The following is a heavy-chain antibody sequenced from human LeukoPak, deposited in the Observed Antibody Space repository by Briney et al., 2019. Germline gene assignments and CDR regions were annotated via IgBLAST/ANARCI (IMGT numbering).Heavy chain of an antibody. CDR3: ARGGYYGSGSYYFDP. V-gene: IGHV4-39*01. CDR2: IYYSGST. Sequence: SETLSLTCTVSGGSISSSSYYWGWIRQPPGKGLEWIGSIYYSGSTYYNPSLKSRVTISVDTSKNQFSLKLSSVTAAGTAVYYCARGGYYGSGSYYFDPWGQGTLVTVSS. CDR1: GGSISSSSYY. D-gene: IGHD3-10*01. J-gene: IGHJ5*02.